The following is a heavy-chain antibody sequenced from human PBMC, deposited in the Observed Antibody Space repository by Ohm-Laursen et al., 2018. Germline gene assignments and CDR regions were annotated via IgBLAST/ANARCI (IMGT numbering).Heavy chain of an antibody. CDR3: AKDTGAFGGVIGD. Sequence: SLRLSCAASGFTFSTSWMHWVRQAPGKGLVWVSRINSDGSSTIYADSVKGRFSISRDNAKNSLYLQMNSLRAEDTALYYCAKDTGAFGGVIGDWGQGTLVTVSS. V-gene: IGHV3-74*01. J-gene: IGHJ4*02. D-gene: IGHD3-16*02. CDR2: INSDGSST. CDR1: GFTFSTSW.